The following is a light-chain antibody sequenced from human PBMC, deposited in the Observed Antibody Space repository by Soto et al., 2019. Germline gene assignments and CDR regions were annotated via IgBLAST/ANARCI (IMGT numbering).Light chain of an antibody. CDR3: QHYGGMWA. J-gene: IGKJ1*01. CDR1: QSISNR. CDR2: DAS. V-gene: IGKV1-5*01. Sequence: DIQMTQSPSTLSASVGDRITISCRASQSISNRLAWYQQKPGKAPKVLIYDASNLESGVPSRFSGSGSGTEFILSINSLKPDDFATYYCQHYGGMWAFGQGTKVEIK.